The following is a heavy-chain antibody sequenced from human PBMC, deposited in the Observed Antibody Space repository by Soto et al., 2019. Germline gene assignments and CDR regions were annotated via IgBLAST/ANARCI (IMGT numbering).Heavy chain of an antibody. CDR3: AKDGYCTSTSCSTNWFDP. J-gene: IGHJ5*02. CDR2: ISGSGGST. V-gene: IGHV3-23*01. D-gene: IGHD2-2*03. CDR1: GFPFSSYA. Sequence: GGSLRLSCAASGFPFSSYAMSWVRQAPGKGLEWVSAISGSGGSTYYADSVKGRFTISRDNSKNTLYLQMSSLRAEDTAVYYCAKDGYCTSTSCSTNWFDPWGQGTLVTVSS.